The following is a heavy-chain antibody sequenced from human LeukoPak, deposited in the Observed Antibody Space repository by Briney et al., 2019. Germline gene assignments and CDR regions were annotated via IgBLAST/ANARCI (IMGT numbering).Heavy chain of an antibody. V-gene: IGHV3-23*01. CDR1: GFIFSSYA. CDR3: AKDLQYSSPPSNFDP. D-gene: IGHD6-19*01. J-gene: IGHJ5*02. Sequence: GGSLTLSCAASGFIFSSYAMSWVRQAPGKGLEWVSAISGSGSSTYYADSVKGRFTISRDNSKKTLYLQMNSLRAEDTAVYYCAKDLQYSSPPSNFDPWGQGTLVTVSS. CDR2: ISGSGSST.